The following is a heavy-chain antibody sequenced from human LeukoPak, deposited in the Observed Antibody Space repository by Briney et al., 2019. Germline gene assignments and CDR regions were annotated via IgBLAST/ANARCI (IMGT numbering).Heavy chain of an antibody. CDR3: ARVIYQRRFFDY. J-gene: IGHJ4*02. D-gene: IGHD2-2*01. CDR1: GFTFSSYA. Sequence: GGSLRLSCAASGFTFSSYAMSWVRQAPGKGLEWVANIKQDGSEKYYVDSVKGRFTISRDNAKNSLYLQMNSLRAEDTAVYYCARVIYQRRFFDYWGQGTLVTVSS. CDR2: IKQDGSEK. V-gene: IGHV3-7*01.